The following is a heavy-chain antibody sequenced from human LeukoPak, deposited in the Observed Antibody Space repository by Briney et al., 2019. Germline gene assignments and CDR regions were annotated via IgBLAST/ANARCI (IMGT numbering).Heavy chain of an antibody. Sequence: GESLKISCKGSGYIFTSYWIGWVRQMPGKGLEWVGIINPGDSDARYSPSFQGQVIISADKSISTAYLQWSSLKASDTAMYYCARAWSFDYWGQGTLATVSS. CDR1: GYIFTSYW. D-gene: IGHD2-15*01. J-gene: IGHJ4*02. V-gene: IGHV5-51*01. CDR2: INPGDSDA. CDR3: ARAWSFDY.